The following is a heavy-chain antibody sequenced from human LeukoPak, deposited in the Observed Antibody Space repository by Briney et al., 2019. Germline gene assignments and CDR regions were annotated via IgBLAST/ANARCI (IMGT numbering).Heavy chain of an antibody. CDR2: IRYDGSNK. CDR1: GFTFSSYG. J-gene: IGHJ3*02. D-gene: IGHD4-17*01. Sequence: GGSLRLSCAASGFTFSSYGMHWVRQAPGKGLEWVAFIRYDGSNKYYADSVKGRFTISRDNSKNTLYLQMNGLRAEDTAVYYCVKDFGDPRGNDAFDIWGQGTMVTVSS. CDR3: VKDFGDPRGNDAFDI. V-gene: IGHV3-30*02.